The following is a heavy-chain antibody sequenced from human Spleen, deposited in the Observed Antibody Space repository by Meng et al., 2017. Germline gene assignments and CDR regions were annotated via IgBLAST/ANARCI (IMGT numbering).Heavy chain of an antibody. J-gene: IGHJ4*02. CDR2: INPSGGST. CDR3: ARDEDISAAGKLFGDY. D-gene: IGHD6-25*01. CDR1: GYTLTSYA. Sequence: QGQVVQSGAEVKKPGASVKVSCKVSGYTLTSYAINWLRQAPGQGLEWMGIINPSGGSTSYAQKFQGRVTMTRDTSTSTVYMELSSLRSDDTAMYYCARDEDISAAGKLFGDYWGQGTLVTVSS. V-gene: IGHV1-46*01.